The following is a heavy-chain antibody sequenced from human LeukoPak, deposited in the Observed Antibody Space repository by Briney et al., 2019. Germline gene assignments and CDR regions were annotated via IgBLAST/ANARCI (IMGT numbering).Heavy chain of an antibody. CDR3: AESSGWYYFDY. CDR2: IYYSGST. J-gene: IGHJ4*02. CDR1: GGSISSYY. D-gene: IGHD6-19*01. Sequence: SETLSLTCTVSGGSISSYYWSWIRQPPGKGLEWIGYIYYSGSTNYNPSLKSRVTMSVDTSKNQFSLKLSSVTAADTAVYYCAESSGWYYFDYWGQGTLVTVSS. V-gene: IGHV4-59*01.